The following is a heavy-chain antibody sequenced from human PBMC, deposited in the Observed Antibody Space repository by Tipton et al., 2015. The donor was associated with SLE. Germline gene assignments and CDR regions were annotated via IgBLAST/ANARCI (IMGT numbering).Heavy chain of an antibody. CDR3: ATRASSGWYLFDY. V-gene: IGHV5-10-1*01. J-gene: IGHJ4*02. CDR1: GYSFTTYW. Sequence: QSGAEVKKPGESLKISCKGSGYSFTTYWISWVRQMPGKGLEWMGRIDPSDSYTNYSPSFQGHVTISADKSISTAYLQWSSLKASDTAMYYCATRASSGWYLFDYWGQGTLVTVSS. CDR2: IDPSDSYT. D-gene: IGHD6-19*01.